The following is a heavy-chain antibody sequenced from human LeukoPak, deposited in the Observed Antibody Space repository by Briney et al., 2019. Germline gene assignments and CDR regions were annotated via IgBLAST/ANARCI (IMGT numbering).Heavy chain of an antibody. CDR3: GMRGLTFD. D-gene: IGHD3-22*01. Sequence: GGPLGLSGEASGFTFSPLNLTWVRQAPGRGLEWVSSIDRSGSYIYYADSVKGRFTISRDNAKNSLYLQMDSLRAEDTAVYYCGMRGLTFDWGQGTLVTVSS. CDR2: IDRSGSYI. V-gene: IGHV3-21*01. CDR1: GFTFSPLN. J-gene: IGHJ4*02.